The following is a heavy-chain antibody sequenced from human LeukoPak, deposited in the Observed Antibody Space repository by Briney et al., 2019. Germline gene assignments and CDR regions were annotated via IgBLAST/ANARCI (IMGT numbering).Heavy chain of an antibody. J-gene: IGHJ5*02. CDR3: ARPVRGSGSRIGFDP. V-gene: IGHV4-39*01. CDR1: GGSISSSSYY. Sequence: PSETLSLTCTVSGGSISSSSYYWGWLRQPPGKGLEWIGSIYYSGSTYYNPSLKSRATISVDTSKNQFSLKLSSVTAAVTAVYYCARPVRGSGSRIGFDPWGQGTLVTVSS. D-gene: IGHD3-10*01. CDR2: IYYSGST.